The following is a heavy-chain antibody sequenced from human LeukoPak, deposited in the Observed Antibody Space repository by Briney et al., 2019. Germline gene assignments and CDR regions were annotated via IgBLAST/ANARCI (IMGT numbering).Heavy chain of an antibody. J-gene: IGHJ4*02. CDR3: AKGQRWLQSKTCLDY. D-gene: IGHD5-24*01. V-gene: IGHV3-23*01. CDR2: ISGSGGST. Sequence: GGSLRLSCAASGFTFSSYAMRWVRQAPGKGLEWVSAISGSGGSTYYADSVKGRFTISRDNSKNTLYLQMNSLRAEDTAVYYCAKGQRWLQSKTCLDYWGQGTLVTVSS. CDR1: GFTFSSYA.